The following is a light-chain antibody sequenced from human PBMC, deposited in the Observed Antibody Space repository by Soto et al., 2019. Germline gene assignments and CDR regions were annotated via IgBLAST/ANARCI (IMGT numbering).Light chain of an antibody. V-gene: IGLV1-44*01. CDR3: AAWDGSLNGWV. CDR1: NSNIGSNT. J-gene: IGLJ3*02. CDR2: NND. Sequence: QSVLTQAPSASGTPGQRVTISCSGSNSNIGSNTVSWYQQVPGTAPKVLIYNNDQRPSGVHDRLSGSKSGTSASLAIGGLQSEDEADYYCAAWDGSLNGWVFGGGTKLTVL.